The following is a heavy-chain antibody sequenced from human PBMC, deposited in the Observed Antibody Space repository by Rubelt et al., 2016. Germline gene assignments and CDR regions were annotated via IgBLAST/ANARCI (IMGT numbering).Heavy chain of an antibody. CDR1: GFSLSTSGVG. Sequence: QITLKESGPTLVKPTQTLTLTCTFSGFSLSTSGVGVGWIRQPPGKDLEWLALIYWDDAKRYSPSLKSRLTVTKETAKNQACLTMTNRDPVDTPTYYCAHARSLIRAAAGSCWFDPWGQGTLVTFSS. CDR3: AHARSLIRAAAGSCWFDP. J-gene: IGHJ5*02. CDR2: IYWDDAK. V-gene: IGHV2-5*02. D-gene: IGHD6-13*01.